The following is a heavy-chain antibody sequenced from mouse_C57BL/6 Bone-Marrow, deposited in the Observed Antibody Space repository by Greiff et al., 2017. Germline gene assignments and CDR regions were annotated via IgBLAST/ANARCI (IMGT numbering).Heavy chain of an antibody. CDR1: GFNIKDDY. D-gene: IGHD2-10*02. J-gene: IGHJ2*01. CDR3: TAILDHGGFDY. V-gene: IGHV14-4*01. Sequence: EVKVVESGAELVRPGASVKLSCTASGFNIKDDYMHWVKQRPEQGLEWIGWIDPENGDTGYASKFQGKATITADTSSNTAYLQLSSLTSEDTAVYYCTAILDHGGFDYWGQGTTLTVSS. CDR2: IDPENGDT.